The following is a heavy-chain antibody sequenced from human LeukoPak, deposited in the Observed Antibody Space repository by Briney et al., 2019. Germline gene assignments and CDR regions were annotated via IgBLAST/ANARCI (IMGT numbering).Heavy chain of an antibody. CDR2: IYYSGST. V-gene: IGHV4-31*03. CDR1: GGSISSGGYS. J-gene: IGHJ4*02. D-gene: IGHD3-10*01. CDR3: ASINYYGSGSYAFVSY. Sequence: PSQTLSLTCTVSGGSISSGGYSWSWICQHPGKGLEWIGYIYYSGSTYYNPSLKSRVTISVDTSKNQFSLKLSSVTAADTAVYYCASINYYGSGSYAFVSYWGQGTLVTVSS.